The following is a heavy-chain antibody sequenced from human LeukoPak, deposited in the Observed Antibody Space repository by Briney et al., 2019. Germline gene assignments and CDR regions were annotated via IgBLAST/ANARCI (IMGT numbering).Heavy chain of an antibody. Sequence: PSETLSLTCTVSGGSISSYYWSWIRQPPGKGLEWIGYIYYSGSTNYNPSLKSRVTISVDTSKNQFSLKLSSVTAADTAVYYCARQIYGSGRPYYYYYMDVWGKGTTVTVSS. D-gene: IGHD3-10*01. CDR3: ARQIYGSGRPYYYYYMDV. CDR2: IYYSGST. CDR1: GGSISSYY. J-gene: IGHJ6*03. V-gene: IGHV4-59*08.